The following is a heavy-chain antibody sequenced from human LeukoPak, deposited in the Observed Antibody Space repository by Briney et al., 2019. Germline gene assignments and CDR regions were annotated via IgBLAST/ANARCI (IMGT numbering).Heavy chain of an antibody. J-gene: IGHJ4*02. V-gene: IGHV4-39*01. CDR2: IYYSGST. CDR1: GGSISSSSYY. CDR3: ASGIAAAGSFDY. D-gene: IGHD6-13*01. Sequence: SETLSLTCTVSGGSISSSSYYWGWIRQPPGKGLEWIGSIYYSGSTYYNPSLKSRVTISVDTSKNQFSLKMSPVTAADTAVYYGASGIAAAGSFDYWGQGTLVTVSS.